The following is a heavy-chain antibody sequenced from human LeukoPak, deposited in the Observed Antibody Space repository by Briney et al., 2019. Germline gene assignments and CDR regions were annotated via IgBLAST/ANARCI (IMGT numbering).Heavy chain of an antibody. V-gene: IGHV3-21*04. J-gene: IGHJ3*02. D-gene: IGHD4-17*01. CDR3: AKDLTTVTTGDAFDI. CDR2: ISSSSSYI. CDR1: GFTFSSYS. Sequence: KSGGSLRLSCAASGFTFSSYSMNWVRQAPGKGLEWVSSISSSSSYIYYADSVKGRFTISRDNAKNSLYLQMNSLRAEDTAVYYCAKDLTTVTTGDAFDIWGQGTMVTVSS.